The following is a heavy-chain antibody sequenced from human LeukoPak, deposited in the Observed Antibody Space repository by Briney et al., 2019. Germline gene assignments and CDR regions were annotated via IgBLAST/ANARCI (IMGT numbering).Heavy chain of an antibody. CDR3: ARKGEVTTPTKNAFDL. Sequence: GGSLRLSCAASGFTFSSYEMNWVRQAPGKGLEWVSYISSSGSTIYYADSVKGRFTISRDNAQNSLHLQMNSLRGDDTGVYFCARKGEVTTPTKNAFDLWGRGTMVTVSS. D-gene: IGHD3-16*01. CDR1: GFTFSSYE. V-gene: IGHV3-48*03. CDR2: ISSSGSTI. J-gene: IGHJ3*01.